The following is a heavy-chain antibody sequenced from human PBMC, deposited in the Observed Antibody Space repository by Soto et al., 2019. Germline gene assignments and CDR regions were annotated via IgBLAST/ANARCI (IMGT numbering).Heavy chain of an antibody. Sequence: GGSLRLSCAASGFTVSNYWMDWVRQTPGKGLEWVANIKRDGSEKNYVDSVKGRFTISRDNSRNSLYLQLNSLRAEDTAMYYCAKDGQGPFDYWGQGTPVTVSS. CDR3: AKDGQGPFDY. CDR1: GFTVSNYW. V-gene: IGHV3-7*03. J-gene: IGHJ4*02. CDR2: IKRDGSEK.